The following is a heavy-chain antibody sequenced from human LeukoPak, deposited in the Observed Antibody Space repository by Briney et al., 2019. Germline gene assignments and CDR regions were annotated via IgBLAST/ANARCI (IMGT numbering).Heavy chain of an antibody. CDR1: GFTFSSYA. Sequence: GGSLRLSCAASGFTFSSYAMSWVRQAPGKGLEWVSAISGSGGSTYYADSVKGRFTISRYNSKNTLYLQMNSLRAEDTAVYYCAKDVWIGSYYYGMDVWGQGTTVTVSS. D-gene: IGHD3-3*01. CDR2: ISGSGGST. CDR3: AKDVWIGSYYYGMDV. V-gene: IGHV3-23*01. J-gene: IGHJ6*02.